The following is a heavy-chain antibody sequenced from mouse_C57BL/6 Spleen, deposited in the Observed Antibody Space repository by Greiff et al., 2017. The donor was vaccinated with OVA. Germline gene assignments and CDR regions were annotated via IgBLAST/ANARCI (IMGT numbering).Heavy chain of an antibody. V-gene: IGHV1-50*01. CDR2: IDPSDSYT. D-gene: IGHD2-2*01. J-gene: IGHJ4*01. CDR3: AREGGYDGYAMDY. Sequence: VQLQQPGAELVKPGASVKLSCKASGYTFTSYWMQWVKQRPGQGLEWIGEIDPSDSYTNYNQKVKGKATLTVDTSSSTAYMQLSSLTSEDSAVYYCAREGGYDGYAMDYWGQGTSVTVSS. CDR1: GYTFTSYW.